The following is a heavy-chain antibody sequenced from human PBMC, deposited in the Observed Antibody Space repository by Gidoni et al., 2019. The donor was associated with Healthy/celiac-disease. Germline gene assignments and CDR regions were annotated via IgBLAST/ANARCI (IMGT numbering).Heavy chain of an antibody. CDR2: INPSGGST. J-gene: IGHJ4*02. Sequence: QVQLVQSGAEGKKPGDSVKVSCKASGYTFTSYYMHWVRQAPGQGLEWMGIINPSGGSTSYAKKFQGRGTMTRDTSTSTVYMELSILRSEDTAVYYCARVAGYYDSSGYIEGPSDYWGQGTLVTVSS. CDR1: GYTFTSYY. V-gene: IGHV1-46*01. D-gene: IGHD3-22*01. CDR3: ARVAGYYDSSGYIEGPSDY.